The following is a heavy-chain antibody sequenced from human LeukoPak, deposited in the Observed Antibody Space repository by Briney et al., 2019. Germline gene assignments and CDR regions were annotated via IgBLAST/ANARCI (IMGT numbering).Heavy chain of an antibody. V-gene: IGHV1-69*06. J-gene: IGHJ4*02. CDR2: IIPIFGTA. CDR1: GGTFSSYA. D-gene: IGHD6-19*01. CDR3: AREAGYSSGHYDY. Sequence: SVKVSCKASGGTFSSYAISWVRQAPGQGLEWMGGIIPIFGTANYAQKFQGRVTITADKSTSTAYMELSSLRSEDTAVYYCAREAGYSSGHYDYWGQGTLVTVSS.